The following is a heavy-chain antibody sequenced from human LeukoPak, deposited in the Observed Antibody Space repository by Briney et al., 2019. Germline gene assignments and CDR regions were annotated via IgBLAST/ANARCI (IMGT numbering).Heavy chain of an antibody. CDR3: AKDPRRSGTPYDWDPGDY. Sequence: PGGSLRLSCAASGFTFSSYGMHWVRQAPGKGLEWVAFIRYDGSNKYYADSVKGRFTISRDNSKNTLYLQMNSLRAEDTAVYYCAKDPRRSGTPYDWDPGDYWGQGTLVTVSS. J-gene: IGHJ4*02. V-gene: IGHV3-30*02. D-gene: IGHD5-12*01. CDR1: GFTFSSYG. CDR2: IRYDGSNK.